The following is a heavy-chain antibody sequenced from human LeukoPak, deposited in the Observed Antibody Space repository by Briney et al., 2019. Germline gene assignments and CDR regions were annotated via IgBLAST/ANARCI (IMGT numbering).Heavy chain of an antibody. J-gene: IGHJ4*02. Sequence: SETLSLTCTVSGGSISSSSYYWGWIRQPPGKGLEWIGSIYYSGSTYYNPSLKSRVTISVDTSKNQFSLKLSSVTAADTAVYYCARVFAGSGSYFFDYWGQGTLVTVSS. D-gene: IGHD1-26*01. CDR1: GGSISSSSYY. V-gene: IGHV4-39*07. CDR3: ARVFAGSGSYFFDY. CDR2: IYYSGST.